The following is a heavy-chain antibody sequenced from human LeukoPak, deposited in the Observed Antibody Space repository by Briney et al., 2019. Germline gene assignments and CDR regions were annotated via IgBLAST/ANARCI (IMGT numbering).Heavy chain of an antibody. D-gene: IGHD6-13*01. Sequence: PSETLSLTCVVYGGSFSGYYWSWIRLPPGKGLEWIGEINHSGSTNYNPSLKSRVTISVDTSKNQFSLKLSSVTAADTAVYYCARFRQEYSSSWPFDYWGQGTLVTVSS. CDR1: GGSFSGYY. CDR2: INHSGST. J-gene: IGHJ4*02. V-gene: IGHV4-34*01. CDR3: ARFRQEYSSSWPFDY.